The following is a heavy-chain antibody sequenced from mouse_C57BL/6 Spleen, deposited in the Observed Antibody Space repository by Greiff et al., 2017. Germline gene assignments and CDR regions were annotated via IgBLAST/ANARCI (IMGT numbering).Heavy chain of an antibody. D-gene: IGHD1-1*01. CDR3: ARQWTTVVDAWFAY. V-gene: IGHV5-6*01. CDR2: ISSGGSYT. CDR1: GFTFSSYG. Sequence: VQLKESGGDLVKPGGSLKLSCAASGFTFSSYGMSWVRQTPDKRLEWVATISSGGSYTYYPDSVKGRFTISRDNAKNTLYLQMSSLKSEDTAMYYCARQWTTVVDAWFAYWGQGTLVTVSA. J-gene: IGHJ3*01.